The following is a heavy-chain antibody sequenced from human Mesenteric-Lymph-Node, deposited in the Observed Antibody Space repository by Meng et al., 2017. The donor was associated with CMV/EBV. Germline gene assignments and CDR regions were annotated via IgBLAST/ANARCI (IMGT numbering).Heavy chain of an antibody. Sequence: GESLKISCAASGFTFSSYSMNWVRQAPGKGLEWVSSISSSSSYIYYADSVKGRFTISRDNAENSLYLQMNSLRAEDTAIYYCAREHSDWSSIDYWGQGTLVTVSS. CDR3: AREHSDWSSIDY. CDR2: ISSSSSYI. CDR1: GFTFSSYS. J-gene: IGHJ4*02. D-gene: IGHD3-9*01. V-gene: IGHV3-21*06.